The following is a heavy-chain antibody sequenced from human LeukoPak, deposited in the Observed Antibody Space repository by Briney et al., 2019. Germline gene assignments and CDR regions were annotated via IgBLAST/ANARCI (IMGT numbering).Heavy chain of an antibody. CDR1: GFTFSSYG. J-gene: IGHJ4*02. CDR2: IRYDGSNK. Sequence: GGSLRLSCPASGFTFSSYGMHWVGQAPGKGLELVAFIRYDGSNKYYADSVKGRFTISRDNSKNTLYLQMNSLRAEDTAVYYCAKTIVRGVIIPFDYWGQGTLVTVSS. V-gene: IGHV3-30*02. CDR3: AKTIVRGVIIPFDY. D-gene: IGHD3-10*01.